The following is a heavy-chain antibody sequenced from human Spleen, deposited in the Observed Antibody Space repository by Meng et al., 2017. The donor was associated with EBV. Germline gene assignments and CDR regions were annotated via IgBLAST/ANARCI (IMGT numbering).Heavy chain of an antibody. CDR3: ARDEGYSSGYWFDP. CDR1: GGTFSSYA. Sequence: QVRVRQTGAEVKRPGSSVRDSCKASGGTFSSYAISWVRQAPGQGLEWMGGIIPIFGTANYAQKFQGRVTITADKSTSTAYMELSSLRSEDTAVYYCARDEGYSSGYWFDPWGQGTLVTVSS. V-gene: IGHV1-69*06. J-gene: IGHJ5*02. D-gene: IGHD6-19*01. CDR2: IIPIFGTA.